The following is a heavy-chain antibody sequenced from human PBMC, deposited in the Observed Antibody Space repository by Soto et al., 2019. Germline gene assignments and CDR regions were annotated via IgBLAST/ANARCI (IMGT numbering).Heavy chain of an antibody. CDR2: ISAYNGNT. V-gene: IGHV1-18*01. J-gene: IGHJ5*02. Sequence: SVKVSCKASGYTFTSYGISWVRQAPGQGLEWMGWISAYNGNTNYAQKLQGRVTMTTDTSTSTAYMELRSLRSDDTAVYYCARRITMVRGVIPPGFWFDPWGQGTLVTVSS. CDR1: GYTFTSYG. CDR3: ARRITMVRGVIPPGFWFDP. D-gene: IGHD3-10*01.